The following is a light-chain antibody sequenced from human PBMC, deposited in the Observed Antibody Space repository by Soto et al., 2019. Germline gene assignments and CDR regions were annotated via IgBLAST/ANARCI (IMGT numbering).Light chain of an antibody. J-gene: IGLJ1*01. CDR1: SGDIGSYNR. V-gene: IGLV2-23*02. CDR3: CSYAGSYSYV. CDR2: EVT. Sequence: QSVLTQPASVSGSPGQAITISCPGTSGDIGSYNRVSWYQQHPGKAPKLIIYEVTDRPSGVPDRFSASKSGNTASLTISGLQADDEADYYCCSYAGSYSYVFGTGTKVTVL.